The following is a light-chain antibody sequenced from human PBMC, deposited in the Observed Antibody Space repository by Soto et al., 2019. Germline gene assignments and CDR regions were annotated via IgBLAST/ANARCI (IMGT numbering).Light chain of an antibody. CDR1: SSNIGSNT. CDR2: SNN. CDR3: AAWDDSLNGYVV. Sequence: QSVLTQPPSASGTPGQRVTISCSGSSSNIGSNTVNWYQQLPGTAPKLLIYSNNQRPSGVPDRFSGSKSGTSASLAISGLQSEDEADYYCAAWDDSLNGYVVFGGGNKVTVL. V-gene: IGLV1-44*01. J-gene: IGLJ2*01.